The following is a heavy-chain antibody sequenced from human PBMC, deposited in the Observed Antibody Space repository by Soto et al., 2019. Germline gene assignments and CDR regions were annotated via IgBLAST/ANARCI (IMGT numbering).Heavy chain of an antibody. J-gene: IGHJ4*02. D-gene: IGHD4-17*01. CDR3: ARAGGTTVTGLWHFDS. Sequence: PGGSLRLSCAASGFTFSTYYMAWVRQAPGKGLEWLAAIWYDGTQKYYADSVKGRFIISRDNSKKTLYLEMNSLRAEDTAVYYCARAGGTTVTGLWHFDSWGQGTLVTVSS. V-gene: IGHV3-33*08. CDR1: GFTFSTYY. CDR2: IWYDGTQK.